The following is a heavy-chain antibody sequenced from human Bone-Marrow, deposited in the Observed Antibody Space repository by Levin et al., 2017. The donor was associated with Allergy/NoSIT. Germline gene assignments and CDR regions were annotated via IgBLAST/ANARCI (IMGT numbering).Heavy chain of an antibody. CDR2: LDGSSGKT. J-gene: IGHJ4*02. V-gene: IGHV3-23*01. CDR3: ARGGHFQRPLDY. CDR1: GFIFADYA. D-gene: IGHD2-21*02. Sequence: GGSLRLSCTISGFIFADYAMNWVRQAPGRGLEWVSSLDGSSGKTHYADVVKGRFTISREYSKNTLFLQMNSLRVEDTARYYCARGGHFQRPLDYWGQGTLVTVSS.